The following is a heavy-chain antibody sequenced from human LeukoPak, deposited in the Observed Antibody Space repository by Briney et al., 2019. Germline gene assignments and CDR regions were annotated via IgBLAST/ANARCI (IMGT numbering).Heavy chain of an antibody. D-gene: IGHD4-17*01. V-gene: IGHV4-34*01. Sequence: SETLSLTWAVYGGSFSAYYWSWIRQPPGRGLEWIGEIYHSGSTNYNPSLKSRVTISVDTSKNQFSLKLSSVTAADTAVYYCARAPQSDYGTHWYFDLWGRGTLVTVSS. CDR3: ARAPQSDYGTHWYFDL. CDR1: GGSFSAYY. CDR2: IYHSGST. J-gene: IGHJ2*01.